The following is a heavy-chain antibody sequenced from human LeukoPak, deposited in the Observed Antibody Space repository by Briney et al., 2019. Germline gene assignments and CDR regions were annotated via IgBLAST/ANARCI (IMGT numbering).Heavy chain of an antibody. CDR2: IYTSGST. CDR3: ASALPDFWSRYYFDY. CDR1: GGSISSYY. Sequence: SETLSLTCTVSGGSISSYYWSWIRQPAGKGLEWVGRIYTSGSTNYNPSLKSRVTMSVDTSKNQFSLKLSSVTAADTAVCYCASALPDFWSRYYFDYWGQGTLVTVSP. J-gene: IGHJ4*02. V-gene: IGHV4-4*07. D-gene: IGHD3-3*01.